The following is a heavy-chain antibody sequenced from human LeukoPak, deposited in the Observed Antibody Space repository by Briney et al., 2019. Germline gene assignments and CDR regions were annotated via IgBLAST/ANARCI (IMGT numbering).Heavy chain of an antibody. V-gene: IGHV3-48*03. J-gene: IGHJ4*02. D-gene: IGHD2-8*01. Sequence: GGSLRLSCAASAFTFSSYEMNWVRQAPGKGLEWISYISSSGDTIYYVDSVKGRSTISRDNAKNSLYLQMNSLRAEDTALYYCARNWANRYFDYWGQGTLVTVSS. CDR2: ISSSGDTI. CDR3: ARNWANRYFDY. CDR1: AFTFSSYE.